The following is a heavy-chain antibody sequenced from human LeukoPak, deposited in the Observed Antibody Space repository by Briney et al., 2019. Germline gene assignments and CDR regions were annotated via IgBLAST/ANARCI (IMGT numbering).Heavy chain of an antibody. CDR2: IRSSSSNI. J-gene: IGHJ3*02. Sequence: GGSLRLSCASSGFTFSSYTMNWVRQAPGKGLEWVSSIRSSSSNIHYVDSVKGRFTISRDNAKNSLCLQLNSLRAEDTAVYYCARVDASDAFDIWGRGTSVTVSS. V-gene: IGHV3-21*01. CDR1: GFTFSSYT. D-gene: IGHD2-2*01. CDR3: ARVDASDAFDI.